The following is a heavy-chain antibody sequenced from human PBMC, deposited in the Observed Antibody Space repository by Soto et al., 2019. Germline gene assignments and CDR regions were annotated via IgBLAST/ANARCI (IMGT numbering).Heavy chain of an antibody. V-gene: IGHV4-39*01. CDR1: GGSISSSSYY. CDR3: ARHNGPLYVGYYYDMDV. Sequence: ETLSLTCTVSGGSISSSSYYWGWIRQPPGKGLEWIGSIYYSGYTYYNPSLKSRVTISVDTSKNQFSLKLSSVTAADTAVYYCARHNGPLYVGYYYDMDVWGQGTTVPVSS. D-gene: IGHD3-16*01. CDR2: IYYSGYT. J-gene: IGHJ6*02.